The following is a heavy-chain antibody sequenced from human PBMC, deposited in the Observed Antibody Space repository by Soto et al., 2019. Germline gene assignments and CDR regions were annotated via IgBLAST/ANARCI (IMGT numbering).Heavy chain of an antibody. CDR2: ISYDGSNK. CDR1: GFTFSSYG. J-gene: IGHJ4*02. Sequence: GGSLRLSCAASGFTFSSYGMHWVRQAPGKGLEWVAVISYDGSNKYYADSVKGRFTISRDNSKNTLYLQMNSLRAEDTAVYYCAKDRSGWDYWGQGTLVTVSS. D-gene: IGHD6-19*01. CDR3: AKDRSGWDY. V-gene: IGHV3-30*18.